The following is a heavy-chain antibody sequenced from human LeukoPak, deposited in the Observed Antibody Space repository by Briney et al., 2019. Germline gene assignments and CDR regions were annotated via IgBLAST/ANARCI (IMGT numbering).Heavy chain of an antibody. CDR2: IDLDGSNT. CDR3: ARDRSSGGIAFNWFDP. D-gene: IGHD6-13*01. CDR1: GFTLYGYW. Sequence: GGSLRLSCAASGFTLYGYWMTWIRQAPGKGLEWVASIDLDGSNTYYVDSVRGRFTISRDNANNPLYLQMNSLRAEDTAVYYCARDRSSGGIAFNWFDPWGQGTLVTVSS. J-gene: IGHJ5*02. V-gene: IGHV3-7*01.